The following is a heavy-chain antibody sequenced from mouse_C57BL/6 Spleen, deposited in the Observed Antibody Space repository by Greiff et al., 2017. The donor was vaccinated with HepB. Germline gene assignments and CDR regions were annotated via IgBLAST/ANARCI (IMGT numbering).Heavy chain of an antibody. CDR1: GYTFTGYW. D-gene: IGHD1-1*01. V-gene: IGHV1-9*01. CDR3: ARRTLYYGSSHPYWYFDV. CDR2: ILPGSGST. Sequence: VQVVESGAELMKPGASVKLSCKATGYTFTGYWIEWVKQRPGHGLEWIGEILPGSGSTNYNEKFKGKATFTADTSSNTAYMQLSSLTTEDSAIYYCARRTLYYGSSHPYWYFDVWGTGTTVTVSS. J-gene: IGHJ1*03.